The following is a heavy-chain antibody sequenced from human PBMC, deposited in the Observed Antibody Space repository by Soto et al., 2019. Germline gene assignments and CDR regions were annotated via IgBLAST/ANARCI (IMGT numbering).Heavy chain of an antibody. J-gene: IGHJ5*02. V-gene: IGHV4-59*08. CDR1: GGSISGYY. CDR2: IYNSGST. CDR3: ARSTAP. Sequence: SETLSLTCTVPGGSISGYYWIWMRQPPGKGLEWIGYIYNSGSTNYNPALKSRVTISVDTSKNQFSLNLSSVTAADTAVYYCARSTAPWGQGTLVPVSS.